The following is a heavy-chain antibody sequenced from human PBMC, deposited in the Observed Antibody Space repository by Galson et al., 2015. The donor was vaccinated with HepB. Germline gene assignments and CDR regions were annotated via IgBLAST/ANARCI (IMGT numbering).Heavy chain of an antibody. D-gene: IGHD4-17*01. CDR3: AKRPGNYGALGGYFDY. CDR2: ISGSGGST. J-gene: IGHJ4*02. CDR1: GFTFSSYA. Sequence: SLRLSCAASGFTFSSYAMSWVRQAPGKGLEWVSAISGSGGSTYYADSVKGRFTISRDNSKNTLYLQMNSLRAEDTAVYYCAKRPGNYGALGGYFDYWGQGTLVTVSS. V-gene: IGHV3-23*01.